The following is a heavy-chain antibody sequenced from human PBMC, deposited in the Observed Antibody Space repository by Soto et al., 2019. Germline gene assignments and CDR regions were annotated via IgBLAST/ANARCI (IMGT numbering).Heavy chain of an antibody. J-gene: IGHJ6*02. V-gene: IGHV3-33*01. CDR2: IWYDGSNK. D-gene: IGHD2-21*02. CDR3: ARDLWGGDRRGYYYYGMDV. CDR1: GFTFSSYG. Sequence: QVQLVESGGGVVQPGRSLRLSCAASGFTFSSYGMHWVRQAPGKGLEWVAVIWYDGSNKYYADSVKGRFTISRDNSKNTRALQINSRRAEDTAVYYCARDLWGGDRRGYYYYGMDVWGQGTTVTVSS.